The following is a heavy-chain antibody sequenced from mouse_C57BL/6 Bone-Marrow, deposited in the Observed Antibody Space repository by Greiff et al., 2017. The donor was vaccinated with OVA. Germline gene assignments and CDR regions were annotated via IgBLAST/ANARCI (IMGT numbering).Heavy chain of an antibody. CDR3: AKRGLLTDMDY. J-gene: IGHJ4*01. Sequence: VKLQESGPGLVAPSQSLSITCTVSGFSLTSYGVSWVRQPPGKGLEWLGVIWGDGSTNYHSAHISRLSISKDNSKSQVFLKLNSLQTDDTATDYCAKRGLLTDMDYWGQGTSVTVSS. CDR1: GFSLTSYG. D-gene: IGHD2-1*01. V-gene: IGHV2-3*01. CDR2: IWGDGST.